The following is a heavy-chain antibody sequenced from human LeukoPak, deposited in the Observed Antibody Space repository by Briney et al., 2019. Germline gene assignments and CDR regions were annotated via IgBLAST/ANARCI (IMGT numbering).Heavy chain of an antibody. CDR1: GFTFSSYA. CDR3: AKALDDYGGYQPGY. V-gene: IGHV3-23*01. CDR2: ISGSGGST. D-gene: IGHD4-23*01. Sequence: GGSLRLSCAASGFTFSSYAMSWVRQAPGQGLEWVSAISGSGGSTYYADSVKGRFTISRDNSKNTLYLQMNSLRAEDTAVYYCAKALDDYGGYQPGYWGQGTLVTVSS. J-gene: IGHJ4*02.